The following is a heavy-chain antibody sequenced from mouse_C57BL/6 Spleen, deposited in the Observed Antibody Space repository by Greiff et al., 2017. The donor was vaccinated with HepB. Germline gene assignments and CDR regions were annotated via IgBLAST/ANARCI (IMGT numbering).Heavy chain of an antibody. Sequence: QVQLQQPGAELVMPGASVKLSCKASGYTFTSYWMHWVKQRPGQGLEWIGEIDPSDSYTNYNQKFKGKSTLTVDKSYSTAYMQLISLTAEDSAVYYCARWGPGTDYCDYWGQGTTLTVSS. CDR2: IDPSDSYT. CDR1: GYTFTSYW. D-gene: IGHD3-3*01. V-gene: IGHV1-69*01. CDR3: ARWGPGTDYCDY. J-gene: IGHJ2*01.